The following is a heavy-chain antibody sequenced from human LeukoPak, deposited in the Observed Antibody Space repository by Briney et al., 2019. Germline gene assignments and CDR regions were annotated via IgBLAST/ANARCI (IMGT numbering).Heavy chain of an antibody. CDR2: IRGNGDTA. Sequence: GGSLRLSCAASGFTFSSIAMTWVRQAPGKGLEWVSTIRGNGDTAYNADSARGRFAISRDDPKNALFLQMNSPRLEDTAIYYCAKGQELDDGVFDSWGQGTRVTVSS. CDR3: AKGQELDDGVFDS. CDR1: GFTFSSIA. J-gene: IGHJ4*02. D-gene: IGHD1-1*01. V-gene: IGHV3-23*01.